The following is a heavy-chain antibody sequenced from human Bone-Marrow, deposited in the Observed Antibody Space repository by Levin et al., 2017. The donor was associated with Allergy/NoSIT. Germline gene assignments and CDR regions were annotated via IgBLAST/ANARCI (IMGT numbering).Heavy chain of an antibody. V-gene: IGHV3-48*01. D-gene: IGHD1-26*01. CDR3: ARGHGVGAMPYYFDY. J-gene: IGHJ4*02. CDR1: GFTFSSYS. CDR2: ISSSSSTI. Sequence: GGSLRLSCAASGFTFSSYSMNWVRQAPGKGLEWVSYISSSSSTIYYADSVKGRFTISRDNAKNSLYLQMNSLRAEDTAVYYCARGHGVGAMPYYFDYWGQGTLVTVSS.